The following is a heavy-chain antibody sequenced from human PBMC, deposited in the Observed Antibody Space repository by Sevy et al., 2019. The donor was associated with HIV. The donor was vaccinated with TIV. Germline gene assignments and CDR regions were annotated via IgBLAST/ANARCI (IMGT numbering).Heavy chain of an antibody. CDR2: RSFGCGKI. V-gene: IGHV3-23*01. CDR3: AREGCTRPHDY. CDR1: GFAFYDYS. D-gene: IGHD2-8*01. Sequence: GGSLRLSCAASGFAFYDYSMSWIRQAPGKGLEWVATRSFGCGKINYADSVKGRFTISRANSKNSFYLQMDNLRVEDTALYYCAREGCTRPHDYWGQGTRVTVSS. J-gene: IGHJ4*02.